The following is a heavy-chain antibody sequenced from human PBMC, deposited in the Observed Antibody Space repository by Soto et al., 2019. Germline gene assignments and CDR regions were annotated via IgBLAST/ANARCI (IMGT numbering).Heavy chain of an antibody. Sequence: SETVSLTCTVSGGSLNGSQCWSWVRLPPGKGLEWIGEISHTGTTNYNPSLKSRVTMSVDKPKNQFSLNLTSVTAADTAVYSCAGVISSRDEYFDYWGQGTVVTVYS. V-gene: IGHV4-4*02. CDR2: ISHTGTT. J-gene: IGHJ4*02. CDR1: GGSLNGSQC. D-gene: IGHD2-2*01. CDR3: AGVISSRDEYFDY.